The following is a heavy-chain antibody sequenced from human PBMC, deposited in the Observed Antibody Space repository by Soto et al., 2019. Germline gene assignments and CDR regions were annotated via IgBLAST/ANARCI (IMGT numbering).Heavy chain of an antibody. D-gene: IGHD4-17*01. CDR3: AKDPKGDYVGAFDF. V-gene: IGHV3-23*01. J-gene: IGHJ3*01. Sequence: EVQVLESGGGLVQPGGSLRLSCAASGFIFSNYAMIWVRQPPGKGLEWVAAMNGGGGGAHHADSVRGRFTISRDNSKNTLYLQMNSLRAEDTAIYYCAKDPKGDYVGAFDFWGQGILVTVSS. CDR1: GFIFSNYA. CDR2: MNGGGGGA.